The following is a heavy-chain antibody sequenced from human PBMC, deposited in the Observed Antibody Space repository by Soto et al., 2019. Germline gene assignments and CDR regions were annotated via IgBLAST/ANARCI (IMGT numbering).Heavy chain of an antibody. J-gene: IGHJ6*02. D-gene: IGHD3-3*01. CDR2: MNPNSGNT. Sequence: GASVKVSCKASGYTFTSYDINWVRQATGQGLEWMGWMNPNSGNTGYAQKFQGRVTMTRNTSISTAYMELSSLRSEDTAVYYCARGLGGVERGFLEWFPYYYYYCMDVWGQGTTVTVSS. CDR1: GYTFTSYD. V-gene: IGHV1-8*01. CDR3: ARGLGGVERGFLEWFPYYYYYCMDV.